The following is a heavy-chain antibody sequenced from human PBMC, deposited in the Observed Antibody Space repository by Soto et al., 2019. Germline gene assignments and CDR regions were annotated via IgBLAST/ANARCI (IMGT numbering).Heavy chain of an antibody. V-gene: IGHV4-4*07. CDR3: VRDGTKTLRDWFDP. D-gene: IGHD1-1*01. Sequence: SEPLSLTCTVAGASISGFYGSWIRKTAGKGLEWIGRIYATGTTDYNPSLKSRVMMSVDTSKKQFSLKLRSVTAADTAVYYCVRDGTKTLRDWFDPWGQGIAVTVSS. J-gene: IGHJ5*02. CDR1: GASISGFY. CDR2: IYATGTT.